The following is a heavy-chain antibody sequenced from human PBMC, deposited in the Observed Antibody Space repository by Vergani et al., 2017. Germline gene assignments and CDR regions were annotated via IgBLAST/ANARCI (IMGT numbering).Heavy chain of an antibody. CDR1: GGSISSGSYY. J-gene: IGHJ6*04. CDR3: ARTGYWDISRDV. Sequence: QLHLQESGPGLVKPSETLSLTCTVSGGSISSGSYYWSWIRQPAGKGLEWIGRIYTSGSTNYNPSLKSRVTMSVDTSKNQFSLKLSSVTAADTAVYYCARTGYWDISRDVWGKGTTVTVSS. CDR2: IYTSGST. V-gene: IGHV4-61*02. D-gene: IGHD3-9*01.